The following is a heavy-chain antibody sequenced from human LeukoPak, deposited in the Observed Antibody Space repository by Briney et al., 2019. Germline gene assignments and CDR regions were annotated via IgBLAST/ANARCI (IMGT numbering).Heavy chain of an antibody. Sequence: GGSLRLSCAASGFTFRSYWMSWVRQAPGKGLEWVANIKQDGSEKYYVDSVKGRFTISRDNAKNSLHLQMNSLRAEDTAVYYCAGDGGPFDFWGQGTLVTVSS. D-gene: IGHD2-15*01. V-gene: IGHV3-7*03. CDR3: AGDGGPFDF. J-gene: IGHJ4*02. CDR1: GFTFRSYW. CDR2: IKQDGSEK.